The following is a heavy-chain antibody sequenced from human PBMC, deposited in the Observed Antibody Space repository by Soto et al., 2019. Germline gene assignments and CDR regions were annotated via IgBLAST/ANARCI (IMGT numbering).Heavy chain of an antibody. J-gene: IGHJ6*02. Sequence: QVQLQESGPGLVKPSETLSLTCTVSGGSVSSGSYYWSWIRQPPGKGLEWIGYIYYSGSTNYNPSLKSRVTISVDTSKNQFSLKLSAVTAADTAVYYCARGPQGFYRAVAYGMDVWGQGTTVTVSS. CDR3: ARGPQGFYRAVAYGMDV. V-gene: IGHV4-61*01. CDR2: IYYSGST. CDR1: GGSVSSGSYY. D-gene: IGHD6-19*01.